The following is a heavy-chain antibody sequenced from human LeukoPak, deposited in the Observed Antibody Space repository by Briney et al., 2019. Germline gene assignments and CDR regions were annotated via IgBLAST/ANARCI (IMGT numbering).Heavy chain of an antibody. CDR2: INPNSGGT. J-gene: IGHJ5*02. CDR1: GYTFTGYY. V-gene: IGHV1-2*06. Sequence: ASVKVSCKASGYTFTGYYMHWVRQAPGQGLEWMGRINPNSGGTNYAQKFQGRVTMTRDTSISTAYMELSRLRSDDTAVYYCARALGYCSSTSCRSTRTNWFDPWGQGTLVTVSS. CDR3: ARALGYCSSTSCRSTRTNWFDP. D-gene: IGHD2-2*01.